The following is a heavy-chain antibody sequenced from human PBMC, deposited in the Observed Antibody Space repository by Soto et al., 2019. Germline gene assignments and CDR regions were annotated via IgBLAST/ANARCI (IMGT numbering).Heavy chain of an antibody. V-gene: IGHV1-69*13. CDR3: ARGAMANFDY. D-gene: IGHD5-18*01. Sequence: SVKVSCKASGGTFGSQGIAWVRQAPGQGLEWMGGFIAMLGTPTYAKKVQGRAAISADESLTSSYLELRSLRSEDTGVYFCARGAMANFDYWGQGTVVTVSS. CDR1: GGTFGSQG. J-gene: IGHJ4*02. CDR2: FIAMLGTP.